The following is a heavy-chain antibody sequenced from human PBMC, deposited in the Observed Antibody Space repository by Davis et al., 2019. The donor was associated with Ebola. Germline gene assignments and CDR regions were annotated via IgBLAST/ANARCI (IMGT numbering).Heavy chain of an antibody. CDR1: GFTFSDYY. CDR3: AEIYWVRYGMDV. Sequence: PGGSLRLSCAASGFTFSDYYMSWIRQAPGKGLEWVSYISSSSSYTNYADSVKGRFTISRDNAKNSLYLQMNSLRAEDTAVYYCAEIYWVRYGMDVWGQGTTVTVSS. CDR2: ISSSSSYT. J-gene: IGHJ6*02. D-gene: IGHD2-8*02. V-gene: IGHV3-11*06.